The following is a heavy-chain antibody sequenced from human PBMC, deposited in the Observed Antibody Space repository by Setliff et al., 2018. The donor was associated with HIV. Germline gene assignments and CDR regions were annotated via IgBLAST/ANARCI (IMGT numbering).Heavy chain of an antibody. D-gene: IGHD2-2*01. J-gene: IGHJ3*02. V-gene: IGHV1-69*13. CDR1: GGTFSSYA. CDR3: ARDIGYCSSTSCYHAFDI. CDR2: IIPIFGTA. Sequence: SVKVSCKASGGTFSSYAISWVRQAPGQGLQWMGGIIPIFGTANYAQKFQGRVTITADESTSTAYMELSSLRSEDTAVYYCARDIGYCSSTSCYHAFDIWGQGTMVTVS.